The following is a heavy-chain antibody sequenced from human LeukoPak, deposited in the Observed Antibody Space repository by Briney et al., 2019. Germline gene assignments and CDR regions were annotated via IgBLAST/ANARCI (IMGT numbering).Heavy chain of an antibody. J-gene: IGHJ4*02. Sequence: GGSLRLSCAASGFTFSSDAMSWVRQAPGKGLEWVSGISGSGDRTNYADSVKGRFTISRDNSKKTLYLQMNSLRAEDTAVYYCAKDQRLDSYDSSGHFYYWGQGTLVTVSS. V-gene: IGHV3-23*01. D-gene: IGHD3-22*01. CDR2: ISGSGDRT. CDR1: GFTFSSDA. CDR3: AKDQRLDSYDSSGHFYY.